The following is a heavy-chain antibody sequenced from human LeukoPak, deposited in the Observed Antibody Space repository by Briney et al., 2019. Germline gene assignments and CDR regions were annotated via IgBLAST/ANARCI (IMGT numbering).Heavy chain of an antibody. CDR2: IIPILGIA. CDR3: ARVGRSRGSLPNSYYYMDV. CDR1: GGTFSSYA. Sequence: GASVKVSCKASGGTFSSYAISWVRQAPGQGLEWMGRIIPILGIANYAQKFQGRVTITADKSTSTAYMELSSLRSEDTAVYYCARVGRSRGSLPNSYYYMDVWGKGTTVTVSS. D-gene: IGHD1-26*01. J-gene: IGHJ6*03. V-gene: IGHV1-69*04.